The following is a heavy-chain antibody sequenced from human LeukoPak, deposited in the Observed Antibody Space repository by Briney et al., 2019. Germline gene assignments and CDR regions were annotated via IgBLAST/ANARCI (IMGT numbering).Heavy chain of an antibody. CDR2: INWNGNNI. CDR1: GFTFDDYD. J-gene: IGHJ4*02. D-gene: IGHD3-22*01. V-gene: IGHV3-20*04. CDR3: ARGLMGGYPYFDY. Sequence: GGSLRFSCAASGFTFDDYDMSWVRQVPGKGLEWVSNINWNGNNIGYADSLRGRFTISRDNAKNSLYLQMNSLRAEDTALYYCARGLMGGYPYFDYWGQGTLVTVSS.